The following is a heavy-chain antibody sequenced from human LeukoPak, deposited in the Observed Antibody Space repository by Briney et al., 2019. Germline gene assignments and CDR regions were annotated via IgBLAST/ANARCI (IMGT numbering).Heavy chain of an antibody. J-gene: IGHJ3*02. Sequence: GGSLTLSCAASGFTFRDYYMIWIRQAPPKGLHWVSYISSSGSTIYYSDYVKGRFTISRDNAKNSLYLQMNSLRAEERAVYYCAREAQYRYCSSTSCHGGGCDFDIWGQGTMVTVSS. V-gene: IGHV3-11*01. CDR2: ISSSGSTI. CDR1: GFTFRDYY. D-gene: IGHD2-2*01. CDR3: AREAQYRYCSSTSCHGGGCDFDI.